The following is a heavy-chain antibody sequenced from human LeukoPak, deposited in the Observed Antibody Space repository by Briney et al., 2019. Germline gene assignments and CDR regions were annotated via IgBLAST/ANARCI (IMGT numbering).Heavy chain of an antibody. CDR1: GFTFSSYS. CDR3: ARAAGQYCTNGVCYYMDV. CDR2: ISSSSYI. V-gene: IGHV3-21*01. D-gene: IGHD2-8*01. Sequence: GGSLRLSCAASGFTFSSYSMNWVRQAPGKGLEWVSSISSSSYIYYADSVKGRFTISRDNAKNSLYLHMNSLRAEDTAVYYCARAAGQYCTNGVCYYMDVWGKGTTVTVSS. J-gene: IGHJ6*03.